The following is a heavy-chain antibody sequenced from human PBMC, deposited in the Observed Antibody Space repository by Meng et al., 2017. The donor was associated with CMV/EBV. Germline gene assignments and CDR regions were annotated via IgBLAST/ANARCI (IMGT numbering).Heavy chain of an antibody. Sequence: ASVKVSCKASGYTFTSYGISWVRQAPGQGLEWMGWISAYNGNTNYAQKLQGRVTMTTDTSTSTAYMELRSLRSDDTAVYYCASDCSSTSCFRVNYGMDVWAKGPRSPSP. J-gene: IGHJ6*02. D-gene: IGHD2-2*01. V-gene: IGHV1-18*01. CDR2: ISAYNGNT. CDR1: GYTFTSYG. CDR3: ASDCSSTSCFRVNYGMDV.